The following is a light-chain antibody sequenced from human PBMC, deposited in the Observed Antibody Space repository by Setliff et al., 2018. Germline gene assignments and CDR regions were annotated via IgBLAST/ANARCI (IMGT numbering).Light chain of an antibody. J-gene: IGLJ1*01. V-gene: IGLV2-11*01. CDR1: SSDIGAHTY. CDR3: CSYAGRYTPYV. Sequence: QSALTQPRSVSGSPGQSVTISCTGSSSDIGAHTYVSWFQQHPGKAPKLMIYDVTERPSGVPDRFSGSKSGNTASLTISGLQAEDEADYYCCSYAGRYTPYVFGSGTKVTVL. CDR2: DVT.